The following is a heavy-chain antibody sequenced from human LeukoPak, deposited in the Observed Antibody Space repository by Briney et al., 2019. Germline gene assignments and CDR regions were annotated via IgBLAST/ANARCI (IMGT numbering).Heavy chain of an antibody. D-gene: IGHD5-18*01. CDR3: ARGGGYSYGSFDY. CDR1: GIIFSNYW. Sequence: GGSLRLSCAASGIIFSNYWMHWIRQAPGKGLVWVSRINRDGSSTSYADSVKGRFTISRDNAKNTLYLQLNSLRAEDTAVYYCARGGGYSYGSFDYWGQGTLVTVSS. CDR2: INRDGSST. J-gene: IGHJ4*02. V-gene: IGHV3-74*01.